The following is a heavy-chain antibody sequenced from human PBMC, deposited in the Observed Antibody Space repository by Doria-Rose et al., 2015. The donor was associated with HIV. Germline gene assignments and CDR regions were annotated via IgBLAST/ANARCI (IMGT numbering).Heavy chain of an antibody. CDR1: GVSLSSPGMG. V-gene: IGHV2-26*01. CDR2: MFSDDER. Sequence: QVTLKESGPVLVKPTETLTLTCTVSGVSLSSPGMGVSWIRQPPGKALEWLAQMFSDDERSHKTSLRSRLTIARGTSKSQVVLTITDMDPVDTATYYCARIKSSRWYHKYYFDFWGQGTLVIVSA. D-gene: IGHD6-13*01. J-gene: IGHJ4*02. CDR3: ARIKSSRWYHKYYFDF.